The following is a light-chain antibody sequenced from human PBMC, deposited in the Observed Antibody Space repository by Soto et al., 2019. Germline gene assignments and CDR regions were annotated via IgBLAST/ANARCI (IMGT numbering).Light chain of an antibody. J-gene: IGKJ2*01. CDR1: QSINSIY. CDR2: LAS. CDR3: QQYGGSPPYT. Sequence: EIVLTQSPGTLSLSPGERATLSCRASQSINSIYLAWYQQKPGQAPRLLIYLASSRATGIPDRFSGSGSGTDFTLTISRLEPEDFAVYYCQQYGGSPPYTFGQGTKLEIK. V-gene: IGKV3-20*01.